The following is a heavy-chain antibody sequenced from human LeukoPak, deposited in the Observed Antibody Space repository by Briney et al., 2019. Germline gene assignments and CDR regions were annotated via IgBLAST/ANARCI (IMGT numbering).Heavy chain of an antibody. CDR1: GLTFSSYA. D-gene: IGHD4-17*01. CDR2: ISSNGGST. V-gene: IGHV3-64*02. Sequence: PGGSLRLSCAASGLTFSSYAMHWVRQAPGKGLEYVSAISSNGGSTYYADSVKGRFTISRDNAKNSLYLQMNSLRDEDTAVYYCARDCPGYGDCNFDYWGQGTLVTVSS. J-gene: IGHJ4*02. CDR3: ARDCPGYGDCNFDY.